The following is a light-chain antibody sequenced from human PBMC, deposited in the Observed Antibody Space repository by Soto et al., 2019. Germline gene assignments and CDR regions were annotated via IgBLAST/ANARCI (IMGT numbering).Light chain of an antibody. Sequence: EIVLTQSPGTLSLSPVERATLSCSSSQSVSSSYLAWYQQKPGQAPRLLMSGTSNRATGTPDRFSGSGSGTDFTLTISRLEPEDFAVYYCQQYGSPPITFGQGTRLEIK. CDR2: GTS. CDR1: QSVSSSY. CDR3: QQYGSPPIT. V-gene: IGKV3-20*01. J-gene: IGKJ5*01.